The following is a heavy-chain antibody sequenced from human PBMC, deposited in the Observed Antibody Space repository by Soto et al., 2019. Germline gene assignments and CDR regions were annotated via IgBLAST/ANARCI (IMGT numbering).Heavy chain of an antibody. CDR1: GYSFTSYW. D-gene: IGHD6-25*01. V-gene: IGHV5-10-1*01. Sequence: GESLKISCKGSGYSFTSYWISWVRQMPGKGLEWMGRIDPSDSYTNYRPSFQCHVTISADKSISTAYLQWSSLKASDTAMYYCARHEAYSSGWNGYYYYGMGVWGRESRFTV. J-gene: IGHJ6*02. CDR2: IDPSDSYT. CDR3: ARHEAYSSGWNGYYYYGMGV.